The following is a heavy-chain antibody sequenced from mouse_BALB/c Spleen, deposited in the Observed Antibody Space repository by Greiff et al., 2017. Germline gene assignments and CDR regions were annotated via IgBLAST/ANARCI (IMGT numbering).Heavy chain of an antibody. V-gene: IGHV1S137*01. Sequence: VQLQQSGAELVRPGVSVKISCKGSGYTFTDYAMHWVKQSHAKSLEWIGVISTYYGDASYNQKFKGKATMTVDKSSSTAYMELARLTSEDSAIYYCARWDGNAMDYWGQGTSVTVSS. CDR3: ARWDGNAMDY. D-gene: IGHD2-1*01. J-gene: IGHJ4*01. CDR1: GYTFTDYA. CDR2: ISTYYGDA.